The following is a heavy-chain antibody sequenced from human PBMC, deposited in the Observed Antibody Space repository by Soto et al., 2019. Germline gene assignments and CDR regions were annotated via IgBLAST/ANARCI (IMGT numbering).Heavy chain of an antibody. Sequence: ASVKVSCKASGYTFTSYGISWVRQAPGQGLGWMGWISAYNGNTNYAQKLQGRVTMTTDTSTSTAYMELRSLRSDDTAMYYCARGEYYDSSGPDYFDYWGQGTLVTVSS. V-gene: IGHV1-18*01. CDR1: GYTFTSYG. CDR2: ISAYNGNT. CDR3: ARGEYYDSSGPDYFDY. J-gene: IGHJ4*02. D-gene: IGHD3-22*01.